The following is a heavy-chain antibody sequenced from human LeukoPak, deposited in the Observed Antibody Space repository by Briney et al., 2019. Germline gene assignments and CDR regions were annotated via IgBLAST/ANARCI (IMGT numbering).Heavy chain of an antibody. D-gene: IGHD3/OR15-3a*01. V-gene: IGHV3-9*01. CDR3: AKDRTGWDKSFDY. J-gene: IGHJ4*02. CDR2: ISWNGGSI. CDR1: GFTLDDYA. Sequence: GGSLRLSCAASGFTLDDYATHAVRQALGKGVEWVSRISWNGGSIGYADSVKGRFTISRDNAKNSLCLQMNSLRDQDTGSYHCAKDRTGWDKSFDYWRQRSLVSV.